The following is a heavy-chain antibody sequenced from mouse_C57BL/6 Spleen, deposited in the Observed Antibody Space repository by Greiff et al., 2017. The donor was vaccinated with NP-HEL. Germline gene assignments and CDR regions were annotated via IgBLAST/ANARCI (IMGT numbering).Heavy chain of an antibody. CDR3: ARRGLGAYWYFDV. V-gene: IGHV1-76*01. Sequence: VQLQQSGAELVRPGASVKLSCKASGYTFTDYYINWVKQRPGQGLEWIARIYPGSGNTYYNEKFKGKATLTAEKSSSTAYMQLSSLTSEDSAVYFCARRGLGAYWYFDVWGTGTTVTVSS. J-gene: IGHJ1*03. D-gene: IGHD4-1*01. CDR1: GYTFTDYY. CDR2: IYPGSGNT.